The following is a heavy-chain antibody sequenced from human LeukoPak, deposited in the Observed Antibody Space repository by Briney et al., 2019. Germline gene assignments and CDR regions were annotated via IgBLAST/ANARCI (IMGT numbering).Heavy chain of an antibody. CDR1: GFTFSSYG. V-gene: IGHV3-7*01. D-gene: IGHD2-2*01. CDR3: ARERVVVVPAAMTGEVDY. J-gene: IGHJ4*02. CDR2: IKQVGSEK. Sequence: GGSLRLSCAASGFTFSSYGMSWVRQAPGKGLEWVANIKQVGSEKYYVDSVKGRFTISRDNAKNSLYLQMNSLRAEDTAVYYCARERVVVVPAAMTGEVDYWGQGTLVTVSS.